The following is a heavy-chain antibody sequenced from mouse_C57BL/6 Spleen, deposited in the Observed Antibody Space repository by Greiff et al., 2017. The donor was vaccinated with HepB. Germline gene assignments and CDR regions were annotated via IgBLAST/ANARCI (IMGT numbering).Heavy chain of an antibody. V-gene: IGHV1-18*01. CDR3: ARLRGYDVVYWYFDV. Sequence: EVQLQQSGPELVKPGASVKIPCKASGYTFTDYNMDWVKQSHGKSLEWIGDINPNNGGTIYNQKFKGKATLTVDKSSSTAYMELRSLTSEDTAVYYCARLRGYDVVYWYFDVWGTGTTVTVSS. J-gene: IGHJ1*03. CDR2: INPNNGGT. CDR1: GYTFTDYN. D-gene: IGHD2-2*01.